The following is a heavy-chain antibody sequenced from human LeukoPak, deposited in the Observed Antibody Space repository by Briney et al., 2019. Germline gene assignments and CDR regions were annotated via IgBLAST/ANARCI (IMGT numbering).Heavy chain of an antibody. CDR2: ISDSADRT. CDR3: AKVAVGIFGAFDI. Sequence: GGSLRLSCAASGFTFSSSAMSWVRQAPGKGLEWVSLISDSADRTYYADSVRGRFTISRDNSKNTLYLQMNSLRAEDTAVYYCAKVAVGIFGAFDIWGQGTMVTVSS. V-gene: IGHV3-23*01. D-gene: IGHD3-3*01. CDR1: GFTFSSSA. J-gene: IGHJ3*02.